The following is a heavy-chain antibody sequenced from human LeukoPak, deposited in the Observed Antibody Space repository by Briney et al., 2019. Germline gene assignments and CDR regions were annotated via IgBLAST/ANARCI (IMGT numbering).Heavy chain of an antibody. D-gene: IGHD6-19*01. CDR1: GGSISSYY. CDR2: IYYSGST. V-gene: IGHV4-59*12. Sequence: SETLSLTCTVSGGSISSYYWSWIRQPPGKGLEWIGYIYYSGSTNYNPSLKSRVTISVDTSKNQFSLKLSSVTAADTAVYFCARHGWHAWYFDLWGRGTLVTVSS. CDR3: ARHGWHAWYFDL. J-gene: IGHJ2*01.